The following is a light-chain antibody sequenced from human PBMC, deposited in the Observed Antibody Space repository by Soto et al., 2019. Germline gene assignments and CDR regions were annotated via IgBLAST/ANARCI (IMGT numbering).Light chain of an antibody. J-gene: IGKJ1*01. CDR2: GAS. V-gene: IGKV3-15*01. Sequence: EVVLTQSPATLSVSAGGTVTLSCRASQSVRTNVAWYQQIPGQAPRLLVYGASTRATGVRARFTGSGSGIEFSLTISSLLSEESALYYCQQYFNWPLTWTFGPGTKVQIK. CDR3: QQYFNWPLTWT. CDR1: QSVRTN.